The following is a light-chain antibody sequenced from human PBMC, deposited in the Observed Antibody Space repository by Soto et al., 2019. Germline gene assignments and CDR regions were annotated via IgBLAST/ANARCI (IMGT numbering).Light chain of an antibody. CDR2: DGS. Sequence: EIVLTQSPATLSLSPGERATLSCRASQTVSSYLAWYQQKPGQAPRLLIYDGSNRATGIPARFSGSGSETDFTLTISSLEPEDFAVYYCQQRTNWPPITFGQGTRLEIK. V-gene: IGKV3-11*01. J-gene: IGKJ5*01. CDR3: QQRTNWPPIT. CDR1: QTVSSY.